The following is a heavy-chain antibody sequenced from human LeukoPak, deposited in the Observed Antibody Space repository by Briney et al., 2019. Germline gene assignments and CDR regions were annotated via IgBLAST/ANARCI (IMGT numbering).Heavy chain of an antibody. CDR1: GVIFSNYA. D-gene: IGHD2-2*01. Sequence: GGSLRLSCAASGVIFSNYAMQWVRQAPGMGLEWVAFIRYGGGNTYYADSVKGRFTLSRDNSKNTMYLQMNSLNAEDTAVYYCAKDEVVPGYYYTDVWGRGTTVTISS. CDR3: AKDEVVPGYYYTDV. CDR2: IRYGGGNT. J-gene: IGHJ6*03. V-gene: IGHV3-30*02.